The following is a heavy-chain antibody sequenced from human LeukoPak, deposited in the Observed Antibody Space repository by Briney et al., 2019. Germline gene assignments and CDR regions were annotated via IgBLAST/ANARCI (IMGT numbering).Heavy chain of an antibody. D-gene: IGHD6-13*01. CDR3: AKAQQLYFDY. J-gene: IGHJ4*02. CDR2: ISSSSSYI. V-gene: IGHV3-21*01. Sequence: PGGSLRLSCAASGFTFSSYSMNWVRQAPGKGLEWVSSISSSSSYIYYADSVKGRFTISRDNAKNSLYLQLNSLRAEDTAVYYCAKAQQLYFDYWGQGTLVTVSS. CDR1: GFTFSSYS.